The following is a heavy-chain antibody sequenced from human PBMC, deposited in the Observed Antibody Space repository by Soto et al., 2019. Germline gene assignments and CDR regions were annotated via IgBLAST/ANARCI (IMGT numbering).Heavy chain of an antibody. D-gene: IGHD6-19*01. Sequence: PGGSLRLSCVASGFTFSNYGMHWFRQAPGKGLEWVAVIASDGRDKKYAASVRGRFTISRDNSKNTMYLEMNSLRGDDAAVYYCAKDKGPGPAVYYFDYWGQGTLVTVSS. J-gene: IGHJ4*02. CDR2: IASDGRDK. CDR3: AKDKGPGPAVYYFDY. V-gene: IGHV3-30*18. CDR1: GFTFSNYG.